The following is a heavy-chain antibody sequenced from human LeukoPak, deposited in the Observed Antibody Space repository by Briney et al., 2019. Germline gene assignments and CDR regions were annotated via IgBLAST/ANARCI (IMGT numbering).Heavy chain of an antibody. CDR1: GYTFTSYG. CDR3: ARGGYCSSTSCYPRNWFDP. CDR2: ISAYNGNT. Sequence: ASVKVSCKASGYTFTSYGISWVRQAPGQGLEWMGWISAYNGNTNYAQKLQGRVTMTTDTSTSTAYMELRSLRSDDTAVYYCARGGYCSSTSCYPRNWFDPWGQGTLVTVSS. D-gene: IGHD2-2*03. V-gene: IGHV1-18*01. J-gene: IGHJ5*02.